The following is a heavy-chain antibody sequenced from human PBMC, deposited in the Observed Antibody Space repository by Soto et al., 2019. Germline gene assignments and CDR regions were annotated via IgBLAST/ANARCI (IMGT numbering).Heavy chain of an antibody. D-gene: IGHD2-2*01. CDR3: ARALGYCSSTSCYGVYFEY. CDR2: IYHSGST. J-gene: IGHJ4*02. Sequence: SETLSLTCAVSGGSISSGGYSWSWIRQPPGKGLEWIGYIYHSGSTYYNPSLKSRVTISVDRSKNQFSLKLSSVTAADTAVYYCARALGYCSSTSCYGVYFEYWGQGTLVTVSS. CDR1: GGSISSGGYS. V-gene: IGHV4-30-2*01.